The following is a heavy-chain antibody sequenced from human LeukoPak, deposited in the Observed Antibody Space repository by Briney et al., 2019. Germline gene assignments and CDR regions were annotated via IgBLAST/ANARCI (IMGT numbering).Heavy chain of an antibody. D-gene: IGHD2-15*01. CDR1: GYTFTGYY. CDR3: ARDGRYCSGGGCYNDY. J-gene: IGHJ4*03. V-gene: IGHV1-2*02. CDR2: INPNSGGT. Sequence: SVTVSCKASGYTFTGYYMHWVRQAPGQGLEWMGWINPNSGGTNYAQKFQGRVTMTRDTSISTAYMELSRLRSDDTAVYYCARDGRYCSGGGCYNDYWGQGTLVTVSS.